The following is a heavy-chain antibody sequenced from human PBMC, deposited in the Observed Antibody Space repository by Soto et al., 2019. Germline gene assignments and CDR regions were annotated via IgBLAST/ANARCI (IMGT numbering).Heavy chain of an antibody. J-gene: IGHJ3*02. D-gene: IGHD2-21*02. Sequence: ASVXVACKASCYTLTSYGVSFVLQAPGQGLEWMGWISAYNGNTNYAQKLQGRVTMTTDTSTSTAYMELRSLRSDDTAGYYCATKLTAMSDFDIWGQGTMV. V-gene: IGHV1-18*04. CDR3: ATKLTAMSDFDI. CDR1: CYTLTSYG. CDR2: ISAYNGNT.